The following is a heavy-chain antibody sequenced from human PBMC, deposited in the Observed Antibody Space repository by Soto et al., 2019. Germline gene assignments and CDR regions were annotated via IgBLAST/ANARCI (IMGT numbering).Heavy chain of an antibody. J-gene: IGHJ5*02. CDR1: GYTFTSYY. CDR2: INPSGGST. D-gene: IGHD2-8*01. Sequence: ASVKVSCKASGYTFTSYYMHCVRQARLQWREGMGVINPSGGSTSYAQKFQGRVTMTRDTSTSTVYMELSSLRSEDTAVYYCARDRADCTNGVCPGNWFDPWGQGTLVTVSS. CDR3: ARDRADCTNGVCPGNWFDP. V-gene: IGHV1-46*01.